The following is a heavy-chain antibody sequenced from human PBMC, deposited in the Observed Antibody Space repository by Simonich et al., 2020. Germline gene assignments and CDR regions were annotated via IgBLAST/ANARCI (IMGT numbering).Heavy chain of an antibody. CDR2: FKPTSGGT. J-gene: IGHJ6*03. CDR3: ARGALTGDYYYMDV. CDR1: GYTFTGYY. D-gene: IGHD7-27*01. Sequence: QVQLVQSGAEVKKPGASVKVSCKASGYTFTGYYMHWVRQAPGQGLEWVGWFKPTSGGTNYAQKFQGRVTMTRDTSISTAYMELSRLRSDDTAVYYCARGALTGDYYYMDVWGKGTTVTVSS. V-gene: IGHV1-2*02.